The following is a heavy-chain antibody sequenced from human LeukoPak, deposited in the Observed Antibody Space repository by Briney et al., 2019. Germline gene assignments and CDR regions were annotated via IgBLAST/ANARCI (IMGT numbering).Heavy chain of an antibody. V-gene: IGHV5-51*01. CDR3: ARHILPGYNSGWNFDY. D-gene: IGHD6-19*01. CDR2: IYPGDSDT. J-gene: IGHJ4*02. Sequence: GESLKISCKGSEYSFTRYWIGWARQMPGKGLEWMGMIYPGDSDTRYSPSFQGQVTVSADKSISTAYLQWSSLKASDTAMYYCARHILPGYNSGWNFDYWGQGTLVTVSS. CDR1: EYSFTRYW.